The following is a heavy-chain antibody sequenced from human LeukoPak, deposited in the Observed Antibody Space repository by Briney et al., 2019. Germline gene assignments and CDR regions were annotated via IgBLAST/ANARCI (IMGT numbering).Heavy chain of an antibody. CDR1: GGSISSYY. J-gene: IGHJ5*02. CDR2: IHDSGST. V-gene: IGHV4-59*01. D-gene: IGHD1-26*01. CDR3: ATYIVGAYNWCDP. Sequence: SETLSLTCAVSGGSISSYYWSWIRQPPGKGLEWIGYIHDSGSTNYNPSLNNRVTFSLDTSKNQFFLKLSSVTAAATAVYYCATYIVGAYNWCDPWGQGTLVTVSS.